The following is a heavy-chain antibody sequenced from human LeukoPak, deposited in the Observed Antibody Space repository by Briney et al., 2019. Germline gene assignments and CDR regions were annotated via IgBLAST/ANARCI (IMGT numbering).Heavy chain of an antibody. J-gene: IGHJ4*02. CDR2: ISGNGGRT. V-gene: IGHV3-23*01. D-gene: IGHD6-13*01. Sequence: GGSLRLSCAASGFTFSNYAMAWVRQAPGKGLEWVSAISGNGGRTYSADSVQGRFTISRDNSKNTVYLQMDNLRAEDSAMYYCAKAHSISWPYAFDSWGQGTLVTVSS. CDR1: GFTFSNYA. CDR3: AKAHSISWPYAFDS.